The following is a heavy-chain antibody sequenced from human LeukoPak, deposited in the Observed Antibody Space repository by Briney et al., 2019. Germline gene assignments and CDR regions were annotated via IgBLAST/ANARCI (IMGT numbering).Heavy chain of an antibody. D-gene: IGHD3-22*01. J-gene: IGHJ4*02. CDR2: IYGGGST. V-gene: IGHV3-53*01. Sequence: GGSLRLSCAASGFTVSSNYMSWVRQAPGKGLEWVSVIYGGGSTYYADSVKGRFTISRDNSKNTLYLQMNSLRAEDTAVYYCARGGSGYALSYWGQGTLVTVSS. CDR1: GFTVSSNY. CDR3: ARGGSGYALSY.